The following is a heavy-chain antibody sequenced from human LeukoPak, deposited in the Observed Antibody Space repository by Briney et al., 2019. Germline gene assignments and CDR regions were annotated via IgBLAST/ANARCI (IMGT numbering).Heavy chain of an antibody. V-gene: IGHV3-7*05. CDR2: IKQAGSEK. D-gene: IGHD5-24*01. Sequence: PGGCLILACAAAGFTVSSDYMNSVRQAPGKGQEWVADIKQAGSEKTYVASVKGRFTIPRDNARNTLHLHMSMWPPEATPAFYCGMAMDVSGRRSPVT. J-gene: IGHJ6*02. CDR3: GMAMDV. CDR1: GFTVSSDY.